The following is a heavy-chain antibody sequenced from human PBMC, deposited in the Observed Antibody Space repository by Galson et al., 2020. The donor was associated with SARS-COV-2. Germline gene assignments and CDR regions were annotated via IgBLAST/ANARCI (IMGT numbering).Heavy chain of an antibody. J-gene: IGHJ6*02. V-gene: IGHV4-59*01. D-gene: IGHD3-3*01. CDR2: IYYSGST. Sequence: SETLSLTCTVSGGSISSYYRSWIRQPPGKGLEWIGHIYYSGSTNYNPSLKSRVTISVDTSKNQFSLKLSSVTAADTAVYYCAGSQGTLDLYGMDVWGQGTTVTVFS. CDR3: AGSQGTLDLYGMDV. CDR1: GGSISSYY.